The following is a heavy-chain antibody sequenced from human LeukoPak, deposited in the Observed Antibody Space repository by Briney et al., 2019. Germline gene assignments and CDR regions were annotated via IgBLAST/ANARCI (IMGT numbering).Heavy chain of an antibody. CDR1: GFTSSDYY. J-gene: IGHJ6*02. V-gene: IGHV3-11*01. CDR2: ISSSGSTI. CDR3: ATQGTTLYGMDV. Sequence: GGSLRLSCAASGFTSSDYYMSWIRHAPGKGLGRVSYISSSGSTIYYADSVKGRFTISRDNAKNSLYLQMNSLRAEDTAVYYCATQGTTLYGMDVWGQGTTVTVSS. D-gene: IGHD1-1*01.